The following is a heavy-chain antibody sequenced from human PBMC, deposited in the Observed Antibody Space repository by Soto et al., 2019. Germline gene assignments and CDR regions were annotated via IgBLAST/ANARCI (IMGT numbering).Heavy chain of an antibody. D-gene: IGHD3-22*01. CDR2: IYSGGST. V-gene: IGHV3-53*02. CDR3: ARSYDISGYYPGSFDY. J-gene: IGHJ4*02. Sequence: EVQLVETGGGLIQPGGSLRLSCAASGFNITNNYMSWVRQAPGKGLEWVSFIYSGGSTYYADSVKGRFSISRDISKNTLFLQMNSLRAEDTAVYYCARSYDISGYYPGSFDYWGQGTLVTVSS. CDR1: GFNITNNY.